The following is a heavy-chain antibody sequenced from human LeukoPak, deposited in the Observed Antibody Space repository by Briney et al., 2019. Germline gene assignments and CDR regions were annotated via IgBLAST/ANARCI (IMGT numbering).Heavy chain of an antibody. CDR3: ATEAGPTTVTTYYYGMDV. CDR2: FDPEDGET. D-gene: IGHD4-17*01. J-gene: IGHJ6*02. V-gene: IGHV1-24*01. Sequence: GASVKVSCKVSGYTLTELSMHWVRQAPGKGLEWMGGFDPEDGETIYAQKFQGRVTMTEDTSTDTAYMELSSLVSEDTAVYYCATEAGPTTVTTYYYGMDVWGQETTVTVSS. CDR1: GYTLTELS.